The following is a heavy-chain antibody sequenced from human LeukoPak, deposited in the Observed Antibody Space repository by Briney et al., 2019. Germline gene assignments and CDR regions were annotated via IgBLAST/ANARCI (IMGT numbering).Heavy chain of an antibody. D-gene: IGHD2-15*01. Sequence: SETLSLTCTVSGGSISSSSHYWGWIRQPPGKGLEWIGSIYYSGSTSYNPSLKSRVTISVDTSKNEFSLSLSSVAAADTAVYYWARNGSIAGDCNGGRYFDYWCQGTLVTVSS. V-gene: IGHV4-39*01. CDR3: ARNGSIAGDCNGGRYFDY. CDR2: IYYSGST. J-gene: IGHJ4*02. CDR1: GGSISSSSHY.